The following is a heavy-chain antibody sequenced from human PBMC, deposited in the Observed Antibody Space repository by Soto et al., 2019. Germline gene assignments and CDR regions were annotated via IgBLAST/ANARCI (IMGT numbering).Heavy chain of an antibody. CDR3: ARGPRGWYGFDY. Sequence: EVQLVXXGGGLVXPGGXXXLXXVXXXFTXXNNWMXWXXXAXGXXLEWVSRMNSDGSTTNYADSVRGRFTISRDKAKXXXXXXMSSLSVEDTAVYYCARGPRGWYGFDYWGQGTLVTVXS. CDR2: MNSDGSTT. V-gene: IGHV3-74*01. CDR1: XFTXXNNW. J-gene: IGHJ4*02. D-gene: IGHD6-19*01.